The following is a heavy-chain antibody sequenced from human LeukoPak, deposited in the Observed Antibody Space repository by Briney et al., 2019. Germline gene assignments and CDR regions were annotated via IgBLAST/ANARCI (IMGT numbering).Heavy chain of an antibody. Sequence: GASVKVSCKASGGTFSSYAISWVRQAPGQGLECMGWISAYNGNTNYAQKLQGRVTMTTDTSTSTAYMELRSLRSDDTAVYYCARDLGGIAAAGYFDYWGQGTLVTVSS. J-gene: IGHJ4*02. D-gene: IGHD6-13*01. CDR2: ISAYNGNT. CDR1: GGTFSSYA. V-gene: IGHV1-18*01. CDR3: ARDLGGIAAAGYFDY.